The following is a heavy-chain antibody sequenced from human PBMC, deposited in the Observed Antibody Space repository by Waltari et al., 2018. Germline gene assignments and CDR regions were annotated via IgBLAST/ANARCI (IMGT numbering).Heavy chain of an antibody. CDR2: ISWNSGSI. D-gene: IGHD2-2*02. Sequence: EVQLVESGGGLVQPGRSLRLSCAASGFTFDDYAMHWVRQAPGKGLEWVSGISWNSGSIGYADSVKGRFTISRDNAKNSLYLQMNSLRAEDMALYYCAKDNCSSTSCYTGNYFDYWGQGTLVTVSS. J-gene: IGHJ4*02. CDR1: GFTFDDYA. CDR3: AKDNCSSTSCYTGNYFDY. V-gene: IGHV3-9*03.